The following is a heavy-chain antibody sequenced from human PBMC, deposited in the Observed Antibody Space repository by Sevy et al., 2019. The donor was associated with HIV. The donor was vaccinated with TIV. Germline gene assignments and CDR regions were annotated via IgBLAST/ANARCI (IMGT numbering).Heavy chain of an antibody. Sequence: GGSLRLSCAASGFTVSSNYMSWVRQAPGKGLEWVSVIYSGGSTYYADSVKGRFTISRDNSKNTLYLQMNSLRAKDTAVYYCARERSSTYYDFWSGYSPGAFDIWGQGTMVTVSS. CDR2: IYSGGST. D-gene: IGHD3-3*01. V-gene: IGHV3-53*01. J-gene: IGHJ3*02. CDR1: GFTVSSNY. CDR3: ARERSSTYYDFWSGYSPGAFDI.